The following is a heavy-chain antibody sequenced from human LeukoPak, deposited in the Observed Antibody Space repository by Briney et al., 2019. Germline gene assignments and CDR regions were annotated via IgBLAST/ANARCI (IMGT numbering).Heavy chain of an antibody. CDR3: ARVSLSPGIAAAVVAFDI. D-gene: IGHD6-13*01. CDR1: GGSFSGYY. CDR2: INHSGST. J-gene: IGHJ3*02. V-gene: IGHV4-34*01. Sequence: SETLSLTCAVYGGSFSGYYWSWIRQPPGKGLEWIGEINHSGSTNYNPSLKSRVTISVDTSKNHFSLNLSSVTAADTSVYYCARVSLSPGIAAAVVAFDIWGQGTMVTVSS.